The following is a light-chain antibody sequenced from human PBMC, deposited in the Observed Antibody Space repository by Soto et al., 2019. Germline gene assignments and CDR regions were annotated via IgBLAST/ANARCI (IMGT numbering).Light chain of an antibody. V-gene: IGKV1-39*01. CDR3: QQSYSTPWT. CDR1: QSMSTY. J-gene: IGKJ1*01. CDR2: AAS. Sequence: DIQMTQSPSSLSASVGDRVTITCRASQSMSTYINWYQHKAGTAPKLLIYAASNLQSGVPSRFSGSGSGTDFTLTISSLQREDFATYYCQQSYSTPWTFGQGTKVDIK.